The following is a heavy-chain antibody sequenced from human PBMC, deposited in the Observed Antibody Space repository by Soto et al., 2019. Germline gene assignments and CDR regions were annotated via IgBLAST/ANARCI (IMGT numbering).Heavy chain of an antibody. D-gene: IGHD3-22*01. J-gene: IGHJ3*02. CDR3: AREGGYYYDSSGYRVVLDAFDI. CDR1: GGTFSSYA. Sequence: ASVKVSCKASGGTFSSYAISWVRQAPGQGLEWMGGIIPIFGTANYAQKFQGRVTITADESTSTAYMELGSLRSEDTAVYYCAREGGYYYDSSGYRVVLDAFDIWGQGTMVTVSS. V-gene: IGHV1-69*13. CDR2: IIPIFGTA.